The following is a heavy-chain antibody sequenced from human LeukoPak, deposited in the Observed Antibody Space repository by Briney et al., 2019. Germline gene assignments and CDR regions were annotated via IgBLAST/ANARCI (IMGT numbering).Heavy chain of an antibody. CDR1: GGSFSGYY. CDR3: ARGTGEFAMVRGVYYFDY. CDR2: INHSGST. V-gene: IGHV4-34*01. D-gene: IGHD3-10*01. J-gene: IGHJ4*02. Sequence: PSETLSLTCAVYGGSFSGYYWSWIRQPPGKGLEWIGEINHSGSTNYNPSLKSRVTISVDTSKNQFSLKLSSVTAADTAVYYCARGTGEFAMVRGVYYFDYWGQGTLVTVSS.